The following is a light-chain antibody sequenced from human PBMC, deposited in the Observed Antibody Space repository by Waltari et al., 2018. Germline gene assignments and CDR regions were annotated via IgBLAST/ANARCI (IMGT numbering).Light chain of an antibody. CDR2: EVT. Sequence: QSALTQPASVSGSPGQSITVSCTGTSTDIGSYNFVSWYQQHPGKAPKLIIYEVTKRPSGVSNRFSGSKSGNTASLTISGLQADDEADYYCCSYAGSTTYVIFGG. V-gene: IGLV2-23*02. CDR3: CSYAGSTTYVI. J-gene: IGLJ2*01. CDR1: STDIGSYNF.